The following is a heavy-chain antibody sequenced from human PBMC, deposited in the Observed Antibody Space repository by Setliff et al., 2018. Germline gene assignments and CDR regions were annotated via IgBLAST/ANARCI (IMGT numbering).Heavy chain of an antibody. CDR1: GDSMNDNH. J-gene: IGHJ6*03. D-gene: IGHD3-22*01. CDR2: IQTSGTT. V-gene: IGHV4-4*08. CDR3: ARARWTGGYYSGDNYYMDV. Sequence: PSETLSLTCTVSGDSMNDNHWTWIRQPPGKGLEWIGYIQTSGTTNYNPSLKSRVTISVDTSKNQFSLEMTSITAADAAVYHCARARWTGGYYSGDNYYMDVWGKGTTVTVSS.